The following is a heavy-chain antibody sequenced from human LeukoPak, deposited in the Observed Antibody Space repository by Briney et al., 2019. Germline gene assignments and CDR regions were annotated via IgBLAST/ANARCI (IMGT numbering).Heavy chain of an antibody. CDR2: IYTSGST. CDR3: ARQGVVVVPAATRRYYYYYYMDV. J-gene: IGHJ6*03. CDR1: GGSISSYY. V-gene: IGHV4-4*09. Sequence: SETLSLTCTVSGGSISSYYWSWIRQPPGKGPEWIGYIYTSGSTNYNPSLKSRVTISVDTSKNQFSLKLSSVTAADTAVYYCARQGVVVVPAATRRYYYYYYMDVWGKGTTVTVSS. D-gene: IGHD2-2*01.